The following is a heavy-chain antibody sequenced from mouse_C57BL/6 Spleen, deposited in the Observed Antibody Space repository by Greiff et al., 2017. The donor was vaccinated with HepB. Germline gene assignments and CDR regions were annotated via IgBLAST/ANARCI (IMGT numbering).Heavy chain of an antibody. V-gene: IGHV1-67*01. Sequence: VQLQQPGAELVKPGASVKISCKGSGYTFTDYAMHWVKQSHAKSLEWIGVISTYYGDASYNQKFKDKATMTVDKSSSTAYMELARLTSEDSAVYYCAGESHYYGSSYLNYFDYWGQGTTLTVSS. CDR2: ISTYYGDA. J-gene: IGHJ2*01. CDR3: AGESHYYGSSYLNYFDY. D-gene: IGHD1-1*01. CDR1: GYTFTDYA.